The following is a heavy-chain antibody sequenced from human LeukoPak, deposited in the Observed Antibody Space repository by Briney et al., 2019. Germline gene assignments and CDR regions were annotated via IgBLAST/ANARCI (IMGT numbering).Heavy chain of an antibody. CDR3: ARVLYDFWSGYYNHYYGMDV. CDR1: GFTFSSYE. J-gene: IGHJ6*02. V-gene: IGHV3-48*03. D-gene: IGHD3-3*01. CDR2: VSSSGSTI. Sequence: GRSLRLSCAASGFTFSSYEMNWVSQAPGKGLEWDSYVSSSGSTIYYADSVKGRFTISRDNAKNSLYLQMNSLRAEDTAVYYCARVLYDFWSGYYNHYYGMDVWGQGTTVTVSS.